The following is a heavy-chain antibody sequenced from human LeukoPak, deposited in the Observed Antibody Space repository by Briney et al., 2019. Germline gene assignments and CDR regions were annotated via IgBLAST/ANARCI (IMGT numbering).Heavy chain of an antibody. Sequence: NPSETLSLTCTVSGGSISSYYWSWIRQPPGKGLEWIGYIYYSGSTNYNPSLKSRVTISVDTSKNQFSLKLSSVTAADTAVYYCASRIAARAFDIWGQGTMVTVSS. V-gene: IGHV4-59*08. J-gene: IGHJ3*02. CDR2: IYYSGST. CDR1: GGSISSYY. D-gene: IGHD6-13*01. CDR3: ASRIAARAFDI.